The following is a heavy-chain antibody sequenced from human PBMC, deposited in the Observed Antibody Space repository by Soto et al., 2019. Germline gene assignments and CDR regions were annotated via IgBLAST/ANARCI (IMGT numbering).Heavy chain of an antibody. CDR1: GFTFSSYG. D-gene: IGHD3-3*01. CDR2: IWYDGSNK. J-gene: IGHJ6*02. CDR3: AGGPYDFWSGYHRGGMDV. Sequence: GGSLRLSCAASGFTFSSYGMHWVRQAPGKGLEWVAVIWYDGSNKYYADSVKGRFTISRDNSKNTLYLQMNSLRAEDTAVYYCAGGPYDFWSGYHRGGMDVWGQGTTVTVSS. V-gene: IGHV3-33*01.